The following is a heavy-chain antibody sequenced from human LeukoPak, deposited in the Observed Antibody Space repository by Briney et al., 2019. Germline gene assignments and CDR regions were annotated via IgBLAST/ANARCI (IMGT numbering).Heavy chain of an antibody. Sequence: GGSLRLSCAASGFTFSDYYMSWIRQAPGKGLEWVSYISSSGSTIYYADSVKGRFTISRDNAKNSLYLQLNSLRAEDTAVYYCARAQRFTLSYYYHYMDVWGAGTTVTVSS. CDR1: GFTFSDYY. D-gene: IGHD4-17*01. J-gene: IGHJ6*03. V-gene: IGHV3-11*04. CDR2: ISSSGSTI. CDR3: ARAQRFTLSYYYHYMDV.